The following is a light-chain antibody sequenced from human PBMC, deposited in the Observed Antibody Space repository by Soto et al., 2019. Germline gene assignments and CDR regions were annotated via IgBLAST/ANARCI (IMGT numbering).Light chain of an antibody. V-gene: IGKV3-20*01. Sequence: VLTQSPGTLSVSPGERATLSCRASQTVRSSYLNWYQQKPGQAPGLLIHGASTRAAGTPDRFSGSGSGTAFPLPITSLELKVFAVYYCQQYGNSPMYPFAQGTKWE. CDR2: GAS. CDR3: QQYGNSPMYP. J-gene: IGKJ2*01. CDR1: QTVRSSY.